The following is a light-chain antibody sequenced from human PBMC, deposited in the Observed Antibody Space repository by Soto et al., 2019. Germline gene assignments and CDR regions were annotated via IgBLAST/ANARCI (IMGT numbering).Light chain of an antibody. J-gene: IGKJ4*01. CDR2: DAP. CDR3: KQYNFWPPLT. CDR1: QSVNSN. V-gene: IGKV3-15*01. Sequence: EMVMTPSPATLSVPPGESATISCKASQSVNSNLAWYRQKPGQAPRLLIPDAPTRVTGVASRFSGSGAGTACQLTIISLQSEDSGIYYCKQYNFWPPLTCGGGAKVDIK.